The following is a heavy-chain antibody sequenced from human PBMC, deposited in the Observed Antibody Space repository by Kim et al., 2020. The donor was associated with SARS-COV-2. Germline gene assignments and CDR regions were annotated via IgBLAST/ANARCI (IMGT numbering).Heavy chain of an antibody. CDR1: RFTFSDYY. CDR2: ISSSGNTK. J-gene: IGHJ4*02. CDR3: AREPNWEHFDS. Sequence: GGSLRLSCAASRFTFSDYYMSWIRQAPGKGLEWISYISSSGNTKYYADSVKGRFTISRDLNSVYLQMNNLRADDTAMYYCAREPNWEHFDSWGRGTLVTV. D-gene: IGHD7-27*01. V-gene: IGHV3-11*01.